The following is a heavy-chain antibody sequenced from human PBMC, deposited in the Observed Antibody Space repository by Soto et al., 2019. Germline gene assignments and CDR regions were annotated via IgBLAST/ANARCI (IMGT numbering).Heavy chain of an antibody. CDR2: ISYDGSNK. Sequence: GGSLRLSCAASGLTFSSYGMHWVRQAPGKGLEWVAVISYDGSNKYYADSVKGRFTISRDNSKNTLYLQMNSLRAEDTAVYYCAKDGAVAAPYYYYGMDVWGQGTTVTVSS. J-gene: IGHJ6*02. CDR3: AKDGAVAAPYYYYGMDV. CDR1: GLTFSSYG. V-gene: IGHV3-30*18. D-gene: IGHD6-19*01.